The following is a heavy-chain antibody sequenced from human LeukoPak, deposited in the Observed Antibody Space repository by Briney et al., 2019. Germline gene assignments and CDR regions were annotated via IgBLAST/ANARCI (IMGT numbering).Heavy chain of an antibody. Sequence: ASVKVSCKASGYTFTSYYMHWVRQAPGQGLEWMGIINPSGGSTSYAQKFQGKVTMTRDTSTSTVYMELSSLRSEDTAVYYCASPGEKDYYFDYWGQGTLVTVSS. CDR2: INPSGGST. J-gene: IGHJ4*02. D-gene: IGHD3-16*01. CDR1: GYTFTSYY. V-gene: IGHV1-46*01. CDR3: ASPGEKDYYFDY.